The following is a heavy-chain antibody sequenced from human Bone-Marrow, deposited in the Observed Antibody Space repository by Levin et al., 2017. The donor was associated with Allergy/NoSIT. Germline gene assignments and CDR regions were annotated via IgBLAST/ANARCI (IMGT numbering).Heavy chain of an antibody. J-gene: IGHJ5*02. CDR1: GFTFANAW. Sequence: GESLKISCAASGFTFANAWMSWVRQAPGKGLEWIGHIKSERDGGAIDYAAPVNGRFTISRDDSKSALYLQIDSLKTEDTAVYYCTTDISYYFGSGSFISWGQGALVTVSS. CDR2: IKSERDGGAI. V-gene: IGHV3-15*01. D-gene: IGHD3-10*01. CDR3: TTDISYYFGSGSFIS.